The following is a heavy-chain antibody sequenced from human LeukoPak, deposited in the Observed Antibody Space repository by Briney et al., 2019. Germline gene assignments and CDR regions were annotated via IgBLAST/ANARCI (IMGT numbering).Heavy chain of an antibody. CDR3: AKDRTGEGYYFDY. CDR1: GFTFSIYA. V-gene: IGHV3-23*01. D-gene: IGHD1-26*01. J-gene: IGHJ4*02. Sequence: PGGSLRLSCAASGFTFSIYAMSWVRQAPGKGLEWVSVFSSSGTTTYYADSVKGRFTISRDNSKNTLYLQMSSLRAEDTSVYYCAKDRTGEGYYFDYWGQGTLVTVSS. CDR2: FSSSGTTT.